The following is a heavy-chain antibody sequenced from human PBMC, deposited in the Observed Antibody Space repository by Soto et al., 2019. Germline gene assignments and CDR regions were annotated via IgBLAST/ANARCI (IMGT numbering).Heavy chain of an antibody. Sequence: GGSLRLSCSASGFTFSNYAMSWVRQAPGKGLEWVSGIGGRGTSSYYADSVKGRFAISRDNSYNTLFLQLHSLRAEDTAVYYCAKSRYADSSGDYYDFWGQGTRVTVSS. CDR1: GFTFSNYA. V-gene: IGHV3-23*01. D-gene: IGHD3-22*01. J-gene: IGHJ4*02. CDR2: IGGRGTSS. CDR3: AKSRYADSSGDYYDF.